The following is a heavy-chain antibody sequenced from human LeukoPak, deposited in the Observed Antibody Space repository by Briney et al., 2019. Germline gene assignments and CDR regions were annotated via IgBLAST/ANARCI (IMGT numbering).Heavy chain of an antibody. CDR2: ISSSSSYI. V-gene: IGHV3-21*01. Sequence: GGSLRLSCAASGFTFSSYSMNWVRQAPGKGLEWVSSISSSSSYIYYADSVKGRFTISRDNAKNSLYLQMNGLRAEDTAVYYCARDRRSGGMWDYWGQGTLVTVSS. CDR3: ARDRRSGGMWDY. CDR1: GFTFSSYS. J-gene: IGHJ4*02. D-gene: IGHD3-22*01.